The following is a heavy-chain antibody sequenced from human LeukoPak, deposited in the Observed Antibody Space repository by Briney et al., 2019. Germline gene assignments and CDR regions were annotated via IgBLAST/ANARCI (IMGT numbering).Heavy chain of an antibody. J-gene: IGHJ4*02. Sequence: GASVKVSCKASGYTFTGYYMHWVRQAPGQGLEWMGWINPNSGGTDYAQKLQGRVTMTTDTSTSTAYMELRSLRSDDTAVYYCARVDDGDPARADYWGQGTLVTVSS. D-gene: IGHD4-17*01. CDR3: ARVDDGDPARADY. CDR2: INPNSGGT. CDR1: GYTFTGYY. V-gene: IGHV1-2*02.